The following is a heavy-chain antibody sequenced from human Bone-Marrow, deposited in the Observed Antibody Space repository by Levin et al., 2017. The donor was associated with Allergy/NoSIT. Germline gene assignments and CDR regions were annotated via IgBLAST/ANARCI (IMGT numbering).Heavy chain of an antibody. CDR2: IYYSGST. CDR1: GGSISTGDDY. D-gene: IGHD2-15*01. V-gene: IGHV4-30-4*08. J-gene: IGHJ4*02. Sequence: SQTLSLTCTVSGGSISTGDDYCTWIRQPPGKGLQWIGYIYYSGSTYYNPSLKSRVTISVDTSKNQFSLKLSSLTAADTAVYYCARCTGGTCYTGLDNWGQGTLVTVSS. CDR3: ARCTGGTCYTGLDN.